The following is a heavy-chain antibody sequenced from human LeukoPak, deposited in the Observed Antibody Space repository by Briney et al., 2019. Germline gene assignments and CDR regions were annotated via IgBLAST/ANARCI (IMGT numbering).Heavy chain of an antibody. V-gene: IGHV3-33*05. D-gene: IGHD3-22*01. J-gene: IGHJ4*02. CDR2: ISYDGSNK. Sequence: ISYDGSNKYYADSVKGRFTISRDNSKNTLYLQMNSLRAEDTAVYYCARHYDSSGYYLDYWGQGTLVTVSS. CDR3: ARHYDSSGYYLDY.